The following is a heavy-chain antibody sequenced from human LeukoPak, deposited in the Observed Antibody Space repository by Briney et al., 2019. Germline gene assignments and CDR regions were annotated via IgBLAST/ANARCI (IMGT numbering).Heavy chain of an antibody. Sequence: GGSLRLSCEASGFTFSHIWMHWVRQAPGKGLVWVSRTNTDGSSTNYMDSVKGRLTISRDNAKNTIYLQMNSLRAEDTAVYYCVPSDSSGLDWGQGTLVTVSS. CDR2: TNTDGSST. CDR3: VPSDSSGLD. J-gene: IGHJ4*02. V-gene: IGHV3-74*01. D-gene: IGHD3-22*01. CDR1: GFTFSHIW.